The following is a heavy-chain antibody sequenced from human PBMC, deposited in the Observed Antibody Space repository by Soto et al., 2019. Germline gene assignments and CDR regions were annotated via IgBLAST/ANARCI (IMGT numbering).Heavy chain of an antibody. V-gene: IGHV3-30-3*01. J-gene: IGHJ4*01. CDR1: GFTFSTYV. CDR2: VSYDGSNQ. CDR3: ARGSAWSIAAAGSLHY. D-gene: IGHD6-13*01. Sequence: QVQLVESGGGVVQPGRSLRLSCAASGFTFSTYVMHWVRQAPGKGLEWVGVVSYDGSNQHYADSVKGRITISRDTSKNTLSLQMNSRRPEDTAVYYCARGSAWSIAAAGSLHYWGQGTLVTVSS.